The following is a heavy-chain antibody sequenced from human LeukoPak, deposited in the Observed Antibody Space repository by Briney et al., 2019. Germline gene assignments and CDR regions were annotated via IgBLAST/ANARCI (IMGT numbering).Heavy chain of an antibody. D-gene: IGHD2-2*01. V-gene: IGHV1-69*06. CDR1: GGTFSSYA. J-gene: IGHJ6*03. CDR3: ATGYRCSSSNCYGYYYYYMVV. CDR2: IIPIFGTA. Sequence: GASVKVSCKASGGTFSSYAISWVRQAPGQGLEWMGGIIPIFGTANYAQKFQGRVTITADTSTGTAYMELSSLRSEDTAVYYCATGYRCSSSNCYGYYYYYMVVWGKGTTVTVSS.